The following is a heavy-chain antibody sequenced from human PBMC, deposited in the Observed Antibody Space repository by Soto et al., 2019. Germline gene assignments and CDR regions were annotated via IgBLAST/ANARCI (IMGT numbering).Heavy chain of an antibody. CDR3: ARTSHYDSSGYYDAFDV. Sequence: GESLKISCKGSGYSFTNYWIGWVRQMPGKXLEWMGIIYPGDSDIRFSPSFQGQVTISADKSINTAYLQWSSLMASDTAMYYCARTSHYDSSGYYDAFDVWGQGTMVTVSS. CDR2: IYPGDSDI. J-gene: IGHJ3*01. V-gene: IGHV5-51*01. D-gene: IGHD3-22*01. CDR1: GYSFTNYW.